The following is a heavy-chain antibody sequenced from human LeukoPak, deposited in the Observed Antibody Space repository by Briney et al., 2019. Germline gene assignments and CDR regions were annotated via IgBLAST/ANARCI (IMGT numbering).Heavy chain of an antibody. CDR1: GFTFSSYG. CDR2: IWYDGSNK. CDR3: ATWTGYSSSMDV. Sequence: GGSLRLSCAASGFTFSSYGMHWVRQAPGKGLEWVAVIWYDGSNKYYADSVKGRFTISRDNSKNTLYLQMNSLRAEDTAVYYCATWTGYSSSMDVWGQGTTVTASS. D-gene: IGHD6-13*01. J-gene: IGHJ6*02. V-gene: IGHV3-33*01.